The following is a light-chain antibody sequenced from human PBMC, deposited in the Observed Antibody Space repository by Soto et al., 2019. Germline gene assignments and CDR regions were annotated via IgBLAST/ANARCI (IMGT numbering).Light chain of an antibody. Sequence: DIQMTQSPSTLSASVGDRVTITCRASQSISSWLAWYQQKPGKAPKLLIYDASSLESGVPSTFSGSGSGTDFTLTISRLEPEDFAVYYCQQYGSLGTFGQGTKVDIK. V-gene: IGKV1-5*01. J-gene: IGKJ1*01. CDR2: DAS. CDR3: QQYGSLGT. CDR1: QSISSW.